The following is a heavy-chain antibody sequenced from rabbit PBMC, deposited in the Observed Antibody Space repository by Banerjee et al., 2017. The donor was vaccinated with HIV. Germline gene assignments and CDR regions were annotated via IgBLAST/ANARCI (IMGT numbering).Heavy chain of an antibody. Sequence: VESGGDLVKPGASLTLTCTASGFSFSSSYYMCWVRQAPGKGLEWIACIYAGSSGSTYYASWAKGRFTVSKTSSTTVTLQLTSLTAADTATYFCARSDASSSGYNNYHFNLWGQGTLVTVS. CDR2: IYAGSSGST. CDR1: GFSFSSSYY. J-gene: IGHJ4*01. V-gene: IGHV1S40*01. D-gene: IGHD1-1*01. CDR3: ARSDASSSGYNNYHFNL.